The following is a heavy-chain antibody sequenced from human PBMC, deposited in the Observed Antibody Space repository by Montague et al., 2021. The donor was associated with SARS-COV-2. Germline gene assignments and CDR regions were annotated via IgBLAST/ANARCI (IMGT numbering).Heavy chain of an antibody. CDR1: RLPFNGYA. V-gene: IGHV3-30*04. CDR2: ISHDESNH. Sequence: SLRLSCAASRLPFNGYAMHWVRQAPGRGLEWLTFISHDESNHRYADSVKGRFTISRDNSKNTLYLQMDSLRPEGTAVYYCAREGYRSGSFYNDYWGQGTLVTVS. CDR3: AREGYRSGSFYNDY. J-gene: IGHJ4*01. D-gene: IGHD3-10*01.